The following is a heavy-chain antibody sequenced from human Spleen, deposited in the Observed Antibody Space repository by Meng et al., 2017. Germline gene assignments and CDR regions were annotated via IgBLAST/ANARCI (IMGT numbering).Heavy chain of an antibody. CDR1: GVTFSGSD. Sequence: GESLKISCAVSGVTFSGSDIHWVRQASGKGLEWVGRIRSKANSYATAYAASVKGRFTISRDDSKNTAYLQMNSLKTEDTAVYYCTRPAYCSSTSCYAEQPRDYWGQGTLVTVSS. CDR3: TRPAYCSSTSCYAEQPRDY. J-gene: IGHJ4*02. CDR2: IRSKANSYAT. V-gene: IGHV3-73*01. D-gene: IGHD2-2*01.